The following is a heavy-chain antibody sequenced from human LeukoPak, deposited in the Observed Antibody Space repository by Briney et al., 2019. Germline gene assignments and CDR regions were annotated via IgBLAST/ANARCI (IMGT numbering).Heavy chain of an antibody. CDR3: ARDYVVTRDYFYYAMDV. D-gene: IGHD2-21*02. CDR2: IYYSGST. Sequence: SETLSLTCTVSGGSISSYYWSWIRQPPGKGLEWIGYIYYSGSTNYNPSLKSRVTISVDTSRNQFSLKLISVTAADTAVYYCARDYVVTRDYFYYAMDVWGQGTTVTVSS. V-gene: IGHV4-59*12. CDR1: GGSISSYY. J-gene: IGHJ6*02.